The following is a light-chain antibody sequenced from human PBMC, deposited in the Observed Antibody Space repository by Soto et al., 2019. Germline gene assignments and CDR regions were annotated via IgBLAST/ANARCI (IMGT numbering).Light chain of an antibody. CDR2: EVS. Sequence: QSALTQPASVSGSPGQSITISCTGTNSDVGGYNYVSWYQQHPGKAPKLMIYEVSNRPSGVSNRFSGSKSGNTASLTISGLQAEDEADCYCSSYTSSSTPYVFGTGTKLTVL. CDR3: SSYTSSSTPYV. J-gene: IGLJ1*01. V-gene: IGLV2-14*01. CDR1: NSDVGGYNY.